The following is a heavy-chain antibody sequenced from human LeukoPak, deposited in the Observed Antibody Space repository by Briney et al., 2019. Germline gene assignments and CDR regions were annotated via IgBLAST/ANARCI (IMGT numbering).Heavy chain of an antibody. Sequence: GGSLRLSCAASEFTFSSYGMNWVRQAPGKGLEWVSSISSSGSYIYYGDSVKGRFTISRDNAKNSLYLQMNSLRAEDTAVYYCAPIAANKEVDYWGQGTLVTVSS. J-gene: IGHJ4*02. V-gene: IGHV3-21*04. CDR3: APIAANKEVDY. CDR1: EFTFSSYG. CDR2: ISSSGSYI. D-gene: IGHD6-13*01.